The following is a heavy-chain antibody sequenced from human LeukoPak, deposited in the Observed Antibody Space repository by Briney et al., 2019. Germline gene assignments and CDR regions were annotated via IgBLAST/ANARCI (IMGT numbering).Heavy chain of an antibody. V-gene: IGHV4-39*01. J-gene: IGHJ5*02. Sequence: SETLSLTCAVYGGSFSGYYWGWIRHPPGKGWNGIASIYYSGSTYYNPSLKSRVTISVDTSKNQFSLKLSSVTAADTALYYCARLFDSGTQWFDPWGQGTLVTVSS. D-gene: IGHD3-10*01. CDR2: IYYSGST. CDR3: ARLFDSGTQWFDP. CDR1: GGSFSGYY.